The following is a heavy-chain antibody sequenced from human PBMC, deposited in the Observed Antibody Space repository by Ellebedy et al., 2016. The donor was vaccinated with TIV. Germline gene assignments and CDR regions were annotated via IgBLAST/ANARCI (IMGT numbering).Heavy chain of an antibody. CDR2: TYYRSKWYY. J-gene: IGHJ4*02. Sequence: SQILSLTCAISGDSVSSNSATWNWIRQSPSRGLEWLGRTYYRSKWYYEYAVSVYSRITINPATSKNQFSLQLNSVTPEDTAVYYCARYNSGWKIFDYWGQGTLVTVSS. CDR1: GDSVSSNSAT. V-gene: IGHV6-1*01. CDR3: ARYNSGWKIFDY. D-gene: IGHD6-19*01.